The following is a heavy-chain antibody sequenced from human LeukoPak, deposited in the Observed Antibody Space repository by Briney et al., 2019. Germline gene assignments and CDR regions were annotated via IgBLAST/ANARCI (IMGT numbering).Heavy chain of an antibody. CDR3: ARSGYSYGPTNFDY. CDR2: IIPIFGTA. J-gene: IGHJ4*02. Sequence: SVKVSCKASGGTFSSYAISWVRQAPGQGLEWMGGIIPIFGTANYAQKFQGRVTMTRDMSTSTVYMELSSLRSEDTAVYYCARSGYSYGPTNFDYWGQGTLVTVSS. V-gene: IGHV1-69*05. CDR1: GGTFSSYA. D-gene: IGHD5-18*01.